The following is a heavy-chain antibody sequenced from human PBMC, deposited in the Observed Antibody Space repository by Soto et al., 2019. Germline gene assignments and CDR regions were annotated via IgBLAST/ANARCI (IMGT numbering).Heavy chain of an antibody. CDR2: INPNSGGT. Sequence: QVQLVQSVAEVRKPGASVKVSCKASGYTFSDYYIHWVRQAPGQELEWMGWINPNSGGTKYAPKFRGGVTMTRDTSITTAYMELSRLRSGDTAVYYCAREPATAKPEGVDFWGQGTLVTVSS. J-gene: IGHJ4*02. D-gene: IGHD1-1*01. V-gene: IGHV1-2*02. CDR3: AREPATAKPEGVDF. CDR1: GYTFSDYY.